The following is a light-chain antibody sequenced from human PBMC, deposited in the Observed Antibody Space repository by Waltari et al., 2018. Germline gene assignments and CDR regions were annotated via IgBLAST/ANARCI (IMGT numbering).Light chain of an antibody. V-gene: IGKV2-30*02. CDR3: MQGSLWPPT. CDR1: QGLVHSDGNTY. J-gene: IGKJ4*01. CDR2: KVS. Sequence: DVVLTQSPLSLPVTLGQPASISCRSSQGLVHSDGNTYLNWFHQRPGQSPRRLIYKVSHRDYGVPDTFSGSGSGTDFTLKISRVEAEDVGVYYCMQGSLWPPTFGAGTKVEIK.